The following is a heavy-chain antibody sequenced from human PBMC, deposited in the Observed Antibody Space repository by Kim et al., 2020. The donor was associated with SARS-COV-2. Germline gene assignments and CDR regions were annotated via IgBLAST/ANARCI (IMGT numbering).Heavy chain of an antibody. CDR3: ARAVAGIDAFDI. CDR2: IYYSGST. Sequence: SETLSLTCTVSGGSISSYYWSWIRQPPGKGLEWIGYIYYSGSTNYNPSLKSRVTISVDTSKNQFSLKLSSVTAADTAVYYCARAVAGIDAFDIWGQGTMVTVSS. D-gene: IGHD6-19*01. J-gene: IGHJ3*02. CDR1: GGSISSYY. V-gene: IGHV4-59*13.